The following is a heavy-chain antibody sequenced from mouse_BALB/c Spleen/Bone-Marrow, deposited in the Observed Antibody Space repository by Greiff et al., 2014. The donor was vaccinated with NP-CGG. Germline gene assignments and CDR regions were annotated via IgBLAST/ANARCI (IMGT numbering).Heavy chain of an antibody. Sequence: VQLQQSGAELAKPGASVKMSCKASGYTFTSYWMHWVKQRPGQGLEWIGYINPSTGYTECNQKFKDKATLTADKSSSTAYMQLSSLTSEDSAVYYCAREGYYGSPFVYWGQGTLVTVSA. D-gene: IGHD1-1*01. V-gene: IGHV1-7*01. CDR3: AREGYYGSPFVY. CDR1: GYTFTSYW. CDR2: INPSTGYT. J-gene: IGHJ3*01.